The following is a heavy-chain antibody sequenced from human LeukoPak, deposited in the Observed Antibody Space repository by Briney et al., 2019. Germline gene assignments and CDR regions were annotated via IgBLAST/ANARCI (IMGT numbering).Heavy chain of an antibody. CDR2: IYTSGST. D-gene: IGHD6-13*01. Sequence: TSETLSLTCTVSGGSISSGSYYWSWIRQPAGKGLEWIGRIYTSGSTNYNPSLKSRVTISVDTSKNQFSLKLSSVTAADTAVYYCARIDSSPWYYFDYWGQGTLVTVSS. J-gene: IGHJ4*02. V-gene: IGHV4-61*02. CDR1: GGSISSGSYY. CDR3: ARIDSSPWYYFDY.